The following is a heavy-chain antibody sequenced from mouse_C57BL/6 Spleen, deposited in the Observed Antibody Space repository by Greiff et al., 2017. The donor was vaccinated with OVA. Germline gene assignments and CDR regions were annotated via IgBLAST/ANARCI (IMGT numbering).Heavy chain of an antibody. CDR1: GFTFSSYG. CDR3: ARQEGLITTVVHYYAMDY. J-gene: IGHJ4*01. D-gene: IGHD1-1*01. Sequence: EVQLVESGGDLVKPGGSLKLSCAASGFTFSSYGMSWVRQTPDKRLEWVATISSGGSYTSYPDSVTGRFTISRANAKNTLYLQMSSLKSEDTAMYYGARQEGLITTVVHYYAMDYWGQGTSVTVSS. CDR2: ISSGGSYT. V-gene: IGHV5-6*01.